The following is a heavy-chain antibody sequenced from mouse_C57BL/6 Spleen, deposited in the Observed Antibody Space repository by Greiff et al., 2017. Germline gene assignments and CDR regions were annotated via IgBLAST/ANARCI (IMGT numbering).Heavy chain of an antibody. V-gene: IGHV1-69*01. CDR2: IDPSDSYT. Sequence: QVQLQQPGAELVMPGASVKLSCKASGYTFTSYWMHWVKQRPGQGLEWIGEIDPSDSYTNYNQKFKGKSTLTVDKSSSTAYLQIRSLTAEDSAVYYCARGSSASSFMDYWGQGTSVTVSS. CDR1: GYTFTSYW. CDR3: ARGSSASSFMDY. D-gene: IGHD3-2*02. J-gene: IGHJ4*01.